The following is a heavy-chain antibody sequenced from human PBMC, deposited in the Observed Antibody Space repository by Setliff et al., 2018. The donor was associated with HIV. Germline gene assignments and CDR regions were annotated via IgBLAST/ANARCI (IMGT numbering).Heavy chain of an antibody. Sequence: PSETLSLTCTVSGGSISSGGYYWSWIRQHPGKGLEWIGFGYYSGTTYYNPSLKSRVTMSVDTSKNQFSLKLSSVTAADTAVYYCARAPSPPYMDVWGKGTTVTVSS. V-gene: IGHV4-31*03. CDR1: GGSISSGGYY. J-gene: IGHJ6*03. D-gene: IGHD6-6*01. CDR3: ARAPSPPYMDV. CDR2: GYYSGTT.